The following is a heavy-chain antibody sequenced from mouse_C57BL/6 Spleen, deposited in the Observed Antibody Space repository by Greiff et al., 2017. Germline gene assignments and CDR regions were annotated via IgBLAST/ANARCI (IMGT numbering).Heavy chain of an antibody. V-gene: IGHV10-3*01. CDR2: IRSKSSNYAT. Sequence: EVNVVESGGGLVQPKGSLKLSCAASGFTFNTYAMHWVRQAPGKGLEWVARIRSKSSNYATYYADSVKDRFTISRDDSQSMLYLQMNNLKTEDTAMYYCVKLGDSSGYGYAMDYWGQGTSVTVSS. J-gene: IGHJ4*01. CDR3: VKLGDSSGYGYAMDY. CDR1: GFTFNTYA. D-gene: IGHD3-2*02.